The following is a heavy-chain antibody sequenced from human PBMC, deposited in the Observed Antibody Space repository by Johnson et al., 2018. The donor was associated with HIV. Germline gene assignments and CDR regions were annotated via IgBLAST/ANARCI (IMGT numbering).Heavy chain of an antibody. CDR1: GFTFSSYW. D-gene: IGHD4-23*01. Sequence: VQLVESGGGVVQPGGSLRLSCAASGFTFSSYWMHWVRQAPGKGLVWVSRINSDGSSTSYADSVKGRFTISRDNAKNSLYLQVNSLRAEDTALYYCAKDRGPDYGSNYDAFDIWGQGTVVTVSS. CDR2: INSDGSST. CDR3: AKDRGPDYGSNYDAFDI. J-gene: IGHJ3*02. V-gene: IGHV3-74*01.